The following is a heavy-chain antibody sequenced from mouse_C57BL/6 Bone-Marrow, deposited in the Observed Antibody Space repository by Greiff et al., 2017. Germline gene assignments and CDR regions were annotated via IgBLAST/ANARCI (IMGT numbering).Heavy chain of an antibody. CDR2: IYPGDGDT. CDR1: GYAFSSSW. Sequence: VQLQESGPELVKPGASVKISCKASGYAFSSSWMNWVKQRPGKGLEWIGRIYPGDGDTNYNGKFKGKATLTADKSSSKAYMQLSSLTSEDSAVYFCARKGFGVWGRGTTVTVSA. J-gene: IGHJ1*03. V-gene: IGHV1-82*01. CDR3: ARKGFGV.